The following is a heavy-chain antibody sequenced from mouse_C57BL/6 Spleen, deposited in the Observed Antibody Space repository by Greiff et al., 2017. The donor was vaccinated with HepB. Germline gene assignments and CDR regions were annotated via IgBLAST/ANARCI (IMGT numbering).Heavy chain of an antibody. V-gene: IGHV1-80*01. CDR2: IYPGDGDT. CDR3: AREPTVDAMDY. D-gene: IGHD1-1*01. CDR1: GYAFSSYW. Sequence: VQLQQSGAELVKPGASVKISCKASGYAFSSYWMNWVKQRPGKGLEWIGQIYPGDGDTNYNGKFKGKATLTADKSSSTAYMQLSSLTSEDSAVYFCAREPTVDAMDYWGQGTSVTVSS. J-gene: IGHJ4*01.